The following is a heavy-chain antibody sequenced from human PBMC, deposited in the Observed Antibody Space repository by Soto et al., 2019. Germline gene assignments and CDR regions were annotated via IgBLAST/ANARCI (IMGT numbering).Heavy chain of an antibody. CDR1: GGSISSYY. J-gene: IGHJ6*03. D-gene: IGHD2-15*01. CDR3: ASGGERQDITGGFYYYYYYMDV. CDR2: IYYSGST. V-gene: IGHV4-59*01. Sequence: SETLSLTCTVSGGSISSYYWSWIRQPPGKGLEWIGYIYYSGSTNYNPSLKSRVTISVDTSKNQFSLKLSPVTAADTAVYYCASGGERQDITGGFYYYYYYMDVWGKGTTVTVSS.